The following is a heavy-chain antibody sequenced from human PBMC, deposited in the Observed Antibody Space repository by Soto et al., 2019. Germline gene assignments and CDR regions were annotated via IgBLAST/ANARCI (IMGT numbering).Heavy chain of an antibody. CDR2: IIPIFGTA. D-gene: IGHD3-3*01. J-gene: IGHJ5*02. Sequence: QVQLVQSGAEVKKPGSSVKVSCKASGGTFSSYAISWVRQAPGQGLEWMGGIIPIFGTANYAQKFQGRVTSSADESTSTAYMERSSRRAEDTAVYYCASGGHTYDDFWSGHTNWFDPWGQGTLVTVSS. V-gene: IGHV1-69*12. CDR1: GGTFSSYA. CDR3: ASGGHTYDDFWSGHTNWFDP.